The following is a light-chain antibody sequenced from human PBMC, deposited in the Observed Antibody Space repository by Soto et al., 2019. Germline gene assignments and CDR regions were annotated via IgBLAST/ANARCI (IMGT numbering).Light chain of an antibody. CDR2: LDNDGSH. CDR1: SGHSSYA. Sequence: QPVLTQSPSASASLGASVKLTCTLSSGHSSYAIAWHQQQPEKGPRYLMNLDNDGSHFQGDGIPDRFSGSSSGAERYLTISGLQSEYEAADSFQTWGTGIVVLGGGTKLTV. V-gene: IGLV4-69*01. CDR3: QTWGTGIVV. J-gene: IGLJ2*01.